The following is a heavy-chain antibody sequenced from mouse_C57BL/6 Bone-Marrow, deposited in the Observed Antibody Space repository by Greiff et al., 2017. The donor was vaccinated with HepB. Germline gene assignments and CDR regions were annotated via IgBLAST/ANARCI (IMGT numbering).Heavy chain of an antibody. CDR1: GFNIKDDY. J-gene: IGHJ1*03. V-gene: IGHV14-4*01. CDR3: TCYYGSSCYWYFDV. CDR2: IDPENGDT. Sequence: EVQLQQSGAELVRPGASVKLSCTASGFNIKDDYMHWVKQRPEQGLEWIGWIDPENGDTEYASKFQGKATITADTSSNTAYLQLSSLTSEDTAVYYCTCYYGSSCYWYFDVWGTGTTVTVSA. D-gene: IGHD1-1*01.